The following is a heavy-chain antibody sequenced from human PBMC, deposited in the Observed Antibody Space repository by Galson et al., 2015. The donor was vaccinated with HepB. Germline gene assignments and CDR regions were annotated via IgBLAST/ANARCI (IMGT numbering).Heavy chain of an antibody. CDR3: ARGGSRIFGVVIDAHFDY. V-gene: IGHV1-69*13. Sequence: SVKVSCKASGGTFSSYAISWVRQAPGQGLEWMGGIIPIFGTANYAQKFQGRVTITADESTSTAYMELSSLRSEDTAVYYCARGGSRIFGVVIDAHFDYWGQGTLVTVSS. J-gene: IGHJ4*02. CDR1: GGTFSSYA. D-gene: IGHD3-3*01. CDR2: IIPIFGTA.